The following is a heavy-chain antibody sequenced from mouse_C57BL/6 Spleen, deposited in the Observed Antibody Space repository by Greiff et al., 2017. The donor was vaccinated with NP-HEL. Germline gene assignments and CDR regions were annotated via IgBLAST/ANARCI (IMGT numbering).Heavy chain of an antibody. V-gene: IGHV14-4*01. J-gene: IGHJ2*01. CDR2: IDPENGDT. CDR3: TTWGGYPIDY. Sequence: EVKLMESGAELVRPGASVKLSCTASGFNIKDDYMHWVKQRPEQGLEWIGWIDPENGDTEYASKFQGKATITADTSSNTAYLQLSSLTSEDTAVYYCTTWGGYPIDYWGQGTTLTVSS. CDR1: GFNIKDDY. D-gene: IGHD2-2*01.